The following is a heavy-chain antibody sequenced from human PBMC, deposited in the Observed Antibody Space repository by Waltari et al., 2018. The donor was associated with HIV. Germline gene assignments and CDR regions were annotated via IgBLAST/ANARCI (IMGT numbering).Heavy chain of an antibody. CDR2: ISPYNDNT. CDR1: GYTFGKYG. Sequence: QVKLVQSGGEGKQPGASVKVSCKASGYTFGKYGNSWKRQVPGQGLEWVGWISPYNDNTYYAQRFQDRVTMTTDTSATTVDMELRSLRSDDTAVYYCARDFTSRVDSWEYSDSSYFDYWGQGTLVTVSS. J-gene: IGHJ4*02. D-gene: IGHD3-22*01. V-gene: IGHV1-18*01. CDR3: ARDFTSRVDSWEYSDSSYFDY.